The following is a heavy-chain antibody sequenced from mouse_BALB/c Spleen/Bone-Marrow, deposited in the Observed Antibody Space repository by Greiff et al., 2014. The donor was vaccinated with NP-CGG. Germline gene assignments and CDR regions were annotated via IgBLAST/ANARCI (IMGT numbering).Heavy chain of an antibody. CDR1: GYTSSSYW. Sequence: QVQLQQSGAEPMKPGASVKISCKATGYTSSSYWIEWVKQRPGHGLEWIGEILPGSGNTNYNENFKGKATFTADTSSNTAYMQLSSLTSEDSAVYYCARRLLYYFDYWGQGTTLTVSS. CDR3: ARRLLYYFDY. D-gene: IGHD1-2*01. V-gene: IGHV1-9*01. J-gene: IGHJ2*01. CDR2: ILPGSGNT.